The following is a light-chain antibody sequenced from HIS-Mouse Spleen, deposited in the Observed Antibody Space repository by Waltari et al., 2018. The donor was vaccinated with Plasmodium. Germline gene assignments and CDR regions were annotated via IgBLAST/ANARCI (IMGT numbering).Light chain of an antibody. V-gene: IGLV8-61*01. CDR3: VLYMGSGIWV. J-gene: IGLJ2*01. Sequence: QTVVPQEPSFSVSPGGTVTLTCRLSSGSVSTSYYPSWYQHTPGPAPRTLIYSTNTRSSGVPDRFSGSILGNKAALTITGAQADDESDYYCVLYMGSGIWVFGGGTKLTVL. CDR1: SGSVSTSYY. CDR2: STN.